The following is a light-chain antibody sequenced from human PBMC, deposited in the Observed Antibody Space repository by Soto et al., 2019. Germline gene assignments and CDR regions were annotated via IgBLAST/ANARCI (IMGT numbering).Light chain of an antibody. Sequence: DIQLTQSPSTLSASVGDRVTITCRASQSISSWLAWYQQKPGKAPKLLIYDASSLESGVPSRFSGSGYGTEFTLTISSLQPDDFAIYYCQQYNSYWTFGQGTKV. CDR2: DAS. J-gene: IGKJ1*01. CDR1: QSISSW. CDR3: QQYNSYWT. V-gene: IGKV1-5*01.